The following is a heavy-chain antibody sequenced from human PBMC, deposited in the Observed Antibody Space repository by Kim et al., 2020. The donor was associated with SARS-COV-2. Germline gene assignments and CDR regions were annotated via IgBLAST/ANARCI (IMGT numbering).Heavy chain of an antibody. Sequence: GGSLRLSCAASGFTFSSYSMNWVRQAPGKGLEWVSSISSSSSYIYYADSVKGRFTISRDNAKNSLYLQMNSLRAEDTAVYYCARVGGYRDGYNLGHYFDYWGQGTLVTVSS. CDR2: ISSSSSYI. V-gene: IGHV3-21*01. D-gene: IGHD5-12*01. CDR1: GFTFSSYS. J-gene: IGHJ4*02. CDR3: ARVGGYRDGYNLGHYFDY.